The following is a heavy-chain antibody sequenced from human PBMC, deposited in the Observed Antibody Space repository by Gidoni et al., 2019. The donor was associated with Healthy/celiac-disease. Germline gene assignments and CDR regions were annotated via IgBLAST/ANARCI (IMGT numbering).Heavy chain of an antibody. Sequence: QVQLVESGGGVVQPGRSLRLSCAASGFTFSSYGMRWVRQAPGKGLEWVAVISYDGSNKYYADSVKGRFTISRDNSKNTLYLQMNSLRAEDTAVYYCAKSDYQLGYCSGGSCQTGGYWGQGTLVTVSS. CDR3: AKSDYQLGYCSGGSCQTGGY. J-gene: IGHJ4*02. CDR1: GFTFSSYG. D-gene: IGHD2-15*01. V-gene: IGHV3-30*18. CDR2: ISYDGSNK.